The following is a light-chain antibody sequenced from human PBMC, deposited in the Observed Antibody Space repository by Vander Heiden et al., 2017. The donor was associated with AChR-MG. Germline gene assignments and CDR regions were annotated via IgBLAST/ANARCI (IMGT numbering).Light chain of an antibody. CDR2: KAS. V-gene: IGKV1-5*03. Sequence: DIQMTQSPSTLSASVGDRVTITCRASQSVSSWLAWYQQQPGKAPKLLIYKASSLESGVPSRFSGSGSGTEFTLTISSLQPDDFATYYCQQYNSYSGMYTFGQGTKLEIK. CDR3: QQYNSYSGMYT. J-gene: IGKJ2*01. CDR1: QSVSSW.